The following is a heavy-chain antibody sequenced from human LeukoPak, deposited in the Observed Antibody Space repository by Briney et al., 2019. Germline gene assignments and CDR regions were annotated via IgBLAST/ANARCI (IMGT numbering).Heavy chain of an antibody. CDR2: INGDGGST. Sequence: GGSLRLSCAASGFTFSNYWMHWVRQAPGKGLVWVSRINGDGGSTSYADSVKGRFTISRDNAENTLYLQMNSLRAEDTAVYYCATYSSGFGYWGQGTLVTVSS. V-gene: IGHV3-74*01. CDR3: ATYSSGFGY. D-gene: IGHD6-19*01. J-gene: IGHJ4*02. CDR1: GFTFSNYW.